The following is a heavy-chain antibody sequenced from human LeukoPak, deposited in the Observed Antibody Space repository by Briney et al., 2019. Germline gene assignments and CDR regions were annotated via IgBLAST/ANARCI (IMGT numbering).Heavy chain of an antibody. Sequence: PGGSLRLSCAASGFTFSSYSMNWVRQAPGKGLESVSSISSSSSYIYYADSVKGRFTISRDNAKNSLYLQMNSLRAEDTAVYYCANDRDPLVDNEYYYYYYGMDVWGKGTTVTVSS. J-gene: IGHJ6*04. D-gene: IGHD5-12*01. CDR2: ISSSSSYI. CDR3: ANDRDPLVDNEYYYYYYGMDV. V-gene: IGHV3-21*01. CDR1: GFTFSSYS.